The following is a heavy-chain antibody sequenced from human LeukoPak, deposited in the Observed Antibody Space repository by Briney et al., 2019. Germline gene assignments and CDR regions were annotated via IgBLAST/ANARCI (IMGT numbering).Heavy chain of an antibody. CDR3: ARVIMSSLYYYYMDV. V-gene: IGHV4-4*07. CDR1: GGSISGYY. Sequence: SETLSLTCTVSGGSISGYYWTWIRQYAGKGLEWIGRMHTSGSTNYNPSLKSRLSMSVDTSKNKFSLKLSSVTAADTAVYYCARVIMSSLYYYYMDVWGKGTTVTVSS. D-gene: IGHD3-3*01. CDR2: MHTSGST. J-gene: IGHJ6*03.